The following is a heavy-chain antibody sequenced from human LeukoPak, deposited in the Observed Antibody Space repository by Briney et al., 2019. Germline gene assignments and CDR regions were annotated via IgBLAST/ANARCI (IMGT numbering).Heavy chain of an antibody. J-gene: IGHJ4*02. CDR3: ARRYASSPHYFDY. D-gene: IGHD3-22*01. CDR1: GFTFSSYG. Sequence: GGSLRLSCTASGFTFSSYGMHWVRQAPGKGLEWVAVIWYDGSKEFYADSVKGRFTISRDNSKNTLYLQMDSLSAEDSAVYYCARRYASSPHYFDYWGQGTLVTVSS. CDR2: IWYDGSKE. V-gene: IGHV3-33*08.